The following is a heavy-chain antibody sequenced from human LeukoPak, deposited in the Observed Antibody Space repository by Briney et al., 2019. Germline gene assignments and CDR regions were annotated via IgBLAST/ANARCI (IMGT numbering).Heavy chain of an antibody. Sequence: QPGGSLRLSCAASGFTFSSNAMNWVRQVPGKGLEWVSAISGSGGSTYYADSVKGRFTISRDNSKNTLYLQMNSLRAEDTAVYYCAKGESYSSSWFRCSLDVWGQGTTVTVSS. D-gene: IGHD6-13*01. CDR3: AKGESYSSSWFRCSLDV. J-gene: IGHJ6*02. CDR2: ISGSGGST. V-gene: IGHV3-23*01. CDR1: GFTFSSNA.